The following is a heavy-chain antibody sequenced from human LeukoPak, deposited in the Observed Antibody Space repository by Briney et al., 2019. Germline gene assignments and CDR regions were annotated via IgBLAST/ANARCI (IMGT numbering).Heavy chain of an antibody. Sequence: GGSLRLSCAASGFTVSSKYMSWVRQAPGKGLEWVSVIFSGDNTHYADSVKGRFTISRDNSKNTLYLQMNSLRAEDTAVYYCARDFGRGYCSSTSCYGWFDPWGQGTLVTVSS. CDR2: IFSGDNT. CDR3: ARDFGRGYCSSTSCYGWFDP. V-gene: IGHV3-66*02. CDR1: GFTVSSKY. D-gene: IGHD2-2*01. J-gene: IGHJ5*02.